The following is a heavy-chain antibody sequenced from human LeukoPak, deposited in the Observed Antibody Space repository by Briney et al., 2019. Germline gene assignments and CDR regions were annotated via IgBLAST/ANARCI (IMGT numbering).Heavy chain of an antibody. V-gene: IGHV4-38-2*02. CDR3: ARTGRVVGATPFDY. CDR1: GYSISSGYY. CDR2: IYHSGST. D-gene: IGHD1-26*01. J-gene: IGHJ4*02. Sequence: PSETLSLTCTVSGYSISSGYYWGWIRQPPGKGLEWIGSIYHSGSTYYNPSLKSRVTISVDTSKNQFSLKLSSVTAADTAVYYCARTGRVVGATPFDYWGQGTLVTVSS.